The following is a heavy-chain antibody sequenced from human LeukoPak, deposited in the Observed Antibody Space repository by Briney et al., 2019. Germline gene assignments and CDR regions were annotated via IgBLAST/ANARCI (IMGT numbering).Heavy chain of an antibody. V-gene: IGHV4-31*03. CDR1: GGSISSGGHF. J-gene: IGHJ4*02. D-gene: IGHD3-9*01. CDR3: ARDQTGYGPIDY. CDR2: IYYSGST. Sequence: SQTLSLTCTVSGGSISSGGHFWSWIRQHPGKGLEWIGSIYYSGSTYYNPSLKSRVTMSVDTSENQFSLKLSSVTAADTAVYYCARDQTGYGPIDYWGQGTLVTVSS.